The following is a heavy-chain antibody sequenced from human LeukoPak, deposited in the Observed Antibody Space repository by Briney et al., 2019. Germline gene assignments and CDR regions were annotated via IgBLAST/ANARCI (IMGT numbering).Heavy chain of an antibody. J-gene: IGHJ3*02. V-gene: IGHV1-2*02. D-gene: IGHD1-26*01. CDR1: GYTFSDYY. Sequence: GASVKVSCKTSGYTFSDYYLHWVRQAPGQGLEWMGWINPSSGGTKYVQKVQVRVTMTRDTSISTGYMELSRLRSDDTAVYYCARPIRGSYVEDAFDMWGQGTMVTVSA. CDR2: INPSSGGT. CDR3: ARPIRGSYVEDAFDM.